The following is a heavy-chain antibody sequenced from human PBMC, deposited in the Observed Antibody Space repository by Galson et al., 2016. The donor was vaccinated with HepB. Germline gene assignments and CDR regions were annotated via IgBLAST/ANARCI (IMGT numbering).Heavy chain of an antibody. V-gene: IGHV2-70*04. CDR2: IDWDDGK. Sequence: PALVKPTQTLTLTCTLSGFSLSTRTMRVSWIRQAPGKALEWLARIDWDDGKFYNSSLKTRLTISKDTSKNQVVLAMTNMDPLDTATYYCARIHREDLGAFDIWGQGTMVTVSS. CDR3: ARIHREDLGAFDI. D-gene: IGHD1-26*01. J-gene: IGHJ3*02. CDR1: GFSLSTRTMR.